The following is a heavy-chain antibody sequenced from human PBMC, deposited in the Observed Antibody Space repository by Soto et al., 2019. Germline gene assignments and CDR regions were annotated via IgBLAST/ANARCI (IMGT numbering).Heavy chain of an antibody. J-gene: IGHJ4*01. CDR2: IYYRGST. CDR1: DDSITGGGYF. V-gene: IGHV4-31*02. Sequence: QVQLQESGPGLVKPSQTLSLTCSVADDSITGGGYFWTWIRQIPGKGLEWLGSIYYRGSTYYNPSLTSRGTISLAPSQKRVSLRRNSVTAADTALYFCARGGSGTYHVWGQGTLVTVSS. CDR3: ARGGSGTYHV. D-gene: IGHD3-10*01.